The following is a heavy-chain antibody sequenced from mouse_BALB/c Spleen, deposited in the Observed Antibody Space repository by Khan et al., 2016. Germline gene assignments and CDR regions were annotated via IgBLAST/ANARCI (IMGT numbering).Heavy chain of an antibody. J-gene: IGHJ3*01. CDR1: GYTFTNYG. CDR2: INTNTGEP. Sequence: QIQLVQSGPELKKPGETVKISCKASGYTFTNYGMIWVKQAPGKGLKWMGWINTNTGEPAYAEEFKGRFALSLETSASTAYLQISNLTNEDTARYFCARYGKGTLFAYWGQGTLVTVSA. V-gene: IGHV9-3*02. CDR3: ARYGKGTLFAY. D-gene: IGHD2-1*01.